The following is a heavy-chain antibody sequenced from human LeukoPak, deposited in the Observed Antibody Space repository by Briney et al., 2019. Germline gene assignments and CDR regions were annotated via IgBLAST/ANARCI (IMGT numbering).Heavy chain of an antibody. CDR2: ISGSGGST. D-gene: IGHD1-26*01. CDR3: ANAPSLGARLGYFQH. Sequence: GGSLRLSCAASGFTFSSYAMSWVRQAPGKGLEWVSAISGSGGSTYYADSVKGRFTISRDNSKNTLYLQMNSLRAEDTAGYYCANAPSLGARLGYFQHWGQGTLVTVSS. CDR1: GFTFSSYA. J-gene: IGHJ1*01. V-gene: IGHV3-23*01.